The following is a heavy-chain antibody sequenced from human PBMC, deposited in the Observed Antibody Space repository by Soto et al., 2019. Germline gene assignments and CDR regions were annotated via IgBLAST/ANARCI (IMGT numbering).Heavy chain of an antibody. CDR1: GFTFSSYS. D-gene: IGHD6-13*01. CDR3: ARAYIISWYDYHYDLMAF. J-gene: IGHJ6*02. Sequence: PGGYPGLSCAAYGFTFSSYSMNWVRQAPGKGLEWVSSISSSSSYIYYADSVKGRFTISRDNAKNSLYLQMNSLRAEDTAVYYCARAYIISWYDYHYDLMAFCGQGSTVT. V-gene: IGHV3-21*01. CDR2: ISSSSSYI.